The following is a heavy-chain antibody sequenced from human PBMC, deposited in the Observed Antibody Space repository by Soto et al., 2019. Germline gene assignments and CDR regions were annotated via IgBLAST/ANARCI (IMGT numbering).Heavy chain of an antibody. CDR1: GFTFSNDL. CDR3: ARAPRGMYGKDS. J-gene: IGHJ4*01. V-gene: IGHV3-74*01. Sequence: PGRSLRLPWAASGFTFSNDLMHLFRQAAGKGLVWVSRINMDGSSTNYADSVKGRFTSSRDNAKNTEYLQKNSLRAEDTAVYYCARAPRGMYGKDSWDQGALVTVAS. D-gene: IGHD3-10*02. CDR2: INMDGSST.